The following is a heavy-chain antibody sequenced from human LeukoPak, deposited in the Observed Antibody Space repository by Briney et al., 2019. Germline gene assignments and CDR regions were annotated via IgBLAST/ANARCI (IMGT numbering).Heavy chain of an antibody. D-gene: IGHD4-23*01. Sequence: GGSLRLSCAASGFTFSSNAMHWVRQAPGKGLEWVAVITYDGSSKYYADSVKGRFTISRDNSKNTQYLQMNSLRAEDTAVYYCARGLLETPTSYFDYWGQGTLVTVSS. CDR3: ARGLLETPTSYFDY. V-gene: IGHV3-30-3*01. J-gene: IGHJ4*02. CDR2: ITYDGSSK. CDR1: GFTFSSNA.